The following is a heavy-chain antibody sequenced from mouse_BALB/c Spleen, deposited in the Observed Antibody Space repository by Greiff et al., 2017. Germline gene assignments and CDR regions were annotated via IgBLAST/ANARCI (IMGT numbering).Heavy chain of an antibody. Sequence: QVQLQQSGAELVKPGASVKLSCKASGYTFTSYYMYWVKQRPGQGLEWIGEINPSNGGTNFNEKFKSKATLSVDKSSSTAYMQHSSLTSEDSAVYYCTREGTMLSTGAWFAYWGQGTLVTVSA. J-gene: IGHJ3*01. D-gene: IGHD1-1*02. V-gene: IGHV1S81*02. CDR2: INPSNGGT. CDR3: TREGTMLSTGAWFAY. CDR1: GYTFTSYY.